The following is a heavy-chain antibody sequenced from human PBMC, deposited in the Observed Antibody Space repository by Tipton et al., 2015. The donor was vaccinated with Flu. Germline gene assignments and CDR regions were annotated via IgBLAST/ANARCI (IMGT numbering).Heavy chain of an antibody. CDR1: GDPISSRSYY. Sequence: LRLSCTVSGDPISSRSYYWGWIRQPPGKGPEWNGTVSYSGSRYYNESLKSRVTISVDTSKNQFSLSLISVTAADTAMYFCARHLPGSYGSPHRFDPWGQGTLVTVSS. CDR3: ARHLPGSYGSPHRFDP. V-gene: IGHV4-39*01. J-gene: IGHJ5*02. D-gene: IGHD5-18*01. CDR2: VSYSGSR.